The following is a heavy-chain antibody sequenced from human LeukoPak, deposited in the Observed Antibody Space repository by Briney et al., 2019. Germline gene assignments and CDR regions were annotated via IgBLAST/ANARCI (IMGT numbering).Heavy chain of an antibody. Sequence: GGSLRLSCAASGFTFSSYAMSWVRQAPGKGLEWVSAISGSGGSTYYADSVKGRFTISRDNSKNTLYLQMNSLRAEDTAVYYCAKDIVVVVAAETFDYWGQGTLVTVPS. CDR1: GFTFSSYA. V-gene: IGHV3-23*01. CDR3: AKDIVVVVAAETFDY. CDR2: ISGSGGST. J-gene: IGHJ4*02. D-gene: IGHD2-15*01.